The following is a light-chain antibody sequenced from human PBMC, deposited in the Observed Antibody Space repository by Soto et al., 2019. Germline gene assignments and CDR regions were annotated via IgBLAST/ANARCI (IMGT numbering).Light chain of an antibody. J-gene: IGKJ2*01. CDR1: KSILHRNEYNN. CDR3: MQALQTPRT. Sequence: DIVMTQSPLSLPVTPGEPASISCRSSKSILHRNEYNNVDRYLQKPGQSPQLLIYVGSNRASGVPDRFSGRGSGTDFTLKISRVEAEDVGVYYCMQALQTPRTFGQGTKLEIK. CDR2: VGS. V-gene: IGKV2-28*01.